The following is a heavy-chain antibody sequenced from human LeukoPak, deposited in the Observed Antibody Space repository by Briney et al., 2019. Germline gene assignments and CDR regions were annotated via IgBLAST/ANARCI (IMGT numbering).Heavy chain of an antibody. V-gene: IGHV3-23*01. CDR2: TSGSGGNK. J-gene: IGHJ4*02. D-gene: IGHD3-10*01. CDR3: AKEMGHSPHSSGTYWSDGGVGLDY. Sequence: GGSLRLSCAASGFTFSSYAMSWVRQAPGKGLEWVSSTSGSGGNKYYTDSMKGRFTISRDNSKNMLYLQMNSLRAEDTAVYYCAKEMGHSPHSSGTYWSDGGVGLDYWGQGTLVTVSS. CDR1: GFTFSSYA.